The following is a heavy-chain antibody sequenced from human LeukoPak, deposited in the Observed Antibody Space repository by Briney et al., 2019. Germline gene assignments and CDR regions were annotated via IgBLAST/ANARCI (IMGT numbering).Heavy chain of an antibody. J-gene: IGHJ4*02. D-gene: IGHD5-24*01. Sequence: PGGSLRLSCAASGFTFSSYEMNWVRPAPGKGLEWVSYISSSGSTIYYADSVKGRFTISRDNAKNSLYLQMNSLRAEDTAVYYCARKWLQSSFGYWGQGTLVTVSS. CDR3: ARKWLQSSFGY. CDR2: ISSSGSTI. V-gene: IGHV3-48*03. CDR1: GFTFSSYE.